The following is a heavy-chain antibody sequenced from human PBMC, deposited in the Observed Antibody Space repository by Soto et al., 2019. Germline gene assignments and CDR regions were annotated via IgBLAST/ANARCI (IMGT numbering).Heavy chain of an antibody. Sequence: QLQLQESGPGLVKPSETLSLTCTVSGGSISSSGYSWGWIRQPPGKGLEYIGNIYYSGTTYYNPSLKSRVTISVDTSKNQFSLKLSSVTAADTAVYYCARHKSQSDWFDPWGQGTLVTVSS. V-gene: IGHV4-39*01. CDR3: ARHKSQSDWFDP. J-gene: IGHJ5*02. CDR2: IYYSGTT. CDR1: GGSISSSGYS.